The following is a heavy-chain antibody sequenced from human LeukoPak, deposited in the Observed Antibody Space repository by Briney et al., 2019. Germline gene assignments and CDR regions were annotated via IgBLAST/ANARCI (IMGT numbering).Heavy chain of an antibody. J-gene: IGHJ4*02. CDR2: IRSKAYGGTT. V-gene: IGHV3-49*04. Sequence: QPGRSLRLSCTASGFTFGDYAMSWVRQAPGKGLEWVGFIRSKAYGGTTEYAASVKGRFTISRDDSKSIAYLQMNSLKTEDTAVYYCTRRHGYSWISGYWGQGTLVTVSS. CDR3: TRRHGYSWISGY. D-gene: IGHD5-18*01. CDR1: GFTFGDYA.